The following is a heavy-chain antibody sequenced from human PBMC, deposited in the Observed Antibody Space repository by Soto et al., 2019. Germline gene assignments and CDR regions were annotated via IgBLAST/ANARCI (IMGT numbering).Heavy chain of an antibody. V-gene: IGHV1-69*08. CDR2: IIPIPDIT. CDR3: ARDRIATRGDAFDL. CDR1: GGTFSTYI. J-gene: IGHJ3*01. Sequence: QVQLVQSGAEVRKPGSSVKVSCKAPGGTFSTYIISWVRQAPGQGLEWMGRIIPIPDITNYAQKFQGRVTVTADRATSTAYMELISLKSEEAGVYYCARDRIATRGDAFDLWGQGTMVTVPS. D-gene: IGHD2-21*01.